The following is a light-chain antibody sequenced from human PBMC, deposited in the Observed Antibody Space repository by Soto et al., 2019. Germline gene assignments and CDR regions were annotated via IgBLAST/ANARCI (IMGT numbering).Light chain of an antibody. Sequence: DIQMTQSPSSLSASVGDRVTISCRASQNIRYFLNWYQQKPGKAPKLLIYAASTLQSGVPSRFSGNGAGTDFTLTINNLHPEDFASYYCQQSFCGIPIYPFGQGPKLDIK. V-gene: IGKV1-39*01. CDR2: AAS. J-gene: IGKJ2*01. CDR3: QQSFCGIPIYP. CDR1: QNIRYF.